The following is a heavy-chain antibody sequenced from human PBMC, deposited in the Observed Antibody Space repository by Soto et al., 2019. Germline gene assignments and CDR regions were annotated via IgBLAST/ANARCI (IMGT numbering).Heavy chain of an antibody. CDR3: ARRGKKSFYYYMAV. CDR2: VFSSGSN. CDR1: GGSISSYY. V-gene: IGHV4-59*08. Sequence: QVQLQESGPGLVKPSETLSLTCTVSGGSISSYYWTWVRQSPGKGLEWIGYVFSSGSNNYNPSLERRVTISLDPSKNQFSLKVISVPAADTAVYYCARRGKKSFYYYMAVWGKWTTVTVSS. J-gene: IGHJ6*03.